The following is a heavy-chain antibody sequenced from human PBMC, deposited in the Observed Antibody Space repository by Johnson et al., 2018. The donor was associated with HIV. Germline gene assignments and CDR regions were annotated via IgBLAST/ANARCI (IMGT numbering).Heavy chain of an antibody. Sequence: QVQLVESGGGVVQPGRSLRLSCAASGFTFNIYGMHWVRQAPVRGLEWVAFIRYDGSYKNYVDSAKGRFTISRDNSKNTLYLQMNSLSAEDTAVYYCAKPLVGATRDDAFDVWGQGTMVTVSS. CDR3: AKPLVGATRDDAFDV. CDR2: IRYDGSYK. V-gene: IGHV3-30*02. CDR1: GFTFNIYG. D-gene: IGHD1-26*01. J-gene: IGHJ3*01.